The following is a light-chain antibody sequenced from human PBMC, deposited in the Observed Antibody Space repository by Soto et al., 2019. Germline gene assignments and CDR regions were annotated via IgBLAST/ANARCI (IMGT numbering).Light chain of an antibody. CDR1: SSNIGAGHD. CDR3: QSYDNSLSGSEV. Sequence: QSVLTQPPSVSGAPGQRVTISCTGSSSNIGAGHDVHWYQQLPGTAPKLLIYGNGNRPSGVPDRFSGSKSGTSASLAITGLRADDEADYYCQSYDNSLSGSEVFGTGTKLTVL. CDR2: GNG. V-gene: IGLV1-40*01. J-gene: IGLJ1*01.